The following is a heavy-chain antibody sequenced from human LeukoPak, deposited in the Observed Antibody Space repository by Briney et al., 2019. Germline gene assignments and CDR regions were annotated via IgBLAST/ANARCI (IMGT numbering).Heavy chain of an antibody. D-gene: IGHD3-16*01. CDR3: ARGGGYHDYAWGSRRAESDVFDI. CDR2: IYYSGST. J-gene: IGHJ3*02. Sequence: PSETLSLTCTVSGGSISDYSWSWIRQPPGKGLEWIGYIYYSGSTNYNPSLKSRVTISVDTSKNQFSLKLRSVTAADTAVYFCARGGGYHDYAWGSRRAESDVFDIWGQGTEVTVSS. V-gene: IGHV4-59*01. CDR1: GGSISDYS.